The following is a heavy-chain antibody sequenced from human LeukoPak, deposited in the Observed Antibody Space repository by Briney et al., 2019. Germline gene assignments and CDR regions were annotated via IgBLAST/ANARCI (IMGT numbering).Heavy chain of an antibody. CDR2: INHSGST. V-gene: IGHV4-34*01. J-gene: IGHJ5*01. CDR3: ARHGIVVVTAIPRWFDS. D-gene: IGHD2-21*02. CDR1: GGSFSGYY. Sequence: SETLSLTCAVYGGSFSGYYWSWIRQPPEKGLEWIGEINHSGSTNYNPSLKSRVTISVDTSKNQFSLKLSSVTAADTAVYYCARHGIVVVTAIPRWFDSWGQGTLVTVSS.